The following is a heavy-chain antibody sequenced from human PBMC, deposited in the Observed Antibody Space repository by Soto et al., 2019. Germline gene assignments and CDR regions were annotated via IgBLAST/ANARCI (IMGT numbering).Heavy chain of an antibody. Sequence: GESLKISCKGSGYSFTSYWIGWVRQMPGKGLEWMGIIYPGDSDTRYSPSFQGQVTTVWDVSTSTSYMELSNLRSDDTAVYYCAATSPDHHDRSGFWGYFDYWGQGALVTVSS. J-gene: IGHJ4*02. CDR1: GYSFTSYW. V-gene: IGHV5-51*01. CDR3: AATSPDHHDRSGFWGYFDY. CDR2: IYPGDSDT. D-gene: IGHD3-22*01.